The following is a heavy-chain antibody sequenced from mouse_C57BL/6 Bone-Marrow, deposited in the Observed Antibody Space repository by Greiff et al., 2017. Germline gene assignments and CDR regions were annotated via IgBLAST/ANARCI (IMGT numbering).Heavy chain of an antibody. D-gene: IGHD2-1*01. CDR2: IDPENGDT. CDR1: GFNIKDDY. V-gene: IGHV14-4*01. J-gene: IGHJ3*01. Sequence: DVKLVESGAELVRPGASVKLSCTASGFNIKDDYMHWVKQRPEQGLEWIGWIDPENGDTEYASKFQGKATITADTASNTAYLQLSSLPSEYTAVYCGTTGFYSGNWGFAYWGQGALVTVSA. CDR3: TTGFYSGNWGFAY.